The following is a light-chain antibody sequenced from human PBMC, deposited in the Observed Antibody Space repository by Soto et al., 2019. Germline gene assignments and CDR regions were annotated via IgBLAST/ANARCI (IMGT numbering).Light chain of an antibody. CDR3: SSYTSSSTQV. V-gene: IGLV2-14*01. CDR2: DVS. Sequence: QAVVTQPASVSGSPGQSITISCTGTSSDVGGYDYVSWYQQHPGKAPKLMIYDVSYRPSGVSNRFSGSKSGNRASLTISGLQAEDEADYYCSSYTSSSTQVFGTGTKLTVL. J-gene: IGLJ1*01. CDR1: SSDVGGYDY.